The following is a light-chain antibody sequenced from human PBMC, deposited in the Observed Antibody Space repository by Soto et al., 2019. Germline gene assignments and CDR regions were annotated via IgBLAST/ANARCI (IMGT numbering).Light chain of an antibody. CDR1: QGISSY. CDR2: TTS. V-gene: IGKV1-9*01. CDR3: QQGTSFPLT. J-gene: IGKJ4*01. Sequence: DIQLTQSPSFLSASVGDRVTITCRASQGISSYLAWYQQKPGKAPKLLIYTTSTLQSGVPSRFSGRGSGTHFALTISSLQPEDFATYYCQQGTSFPLTFGGGTKVDIK.